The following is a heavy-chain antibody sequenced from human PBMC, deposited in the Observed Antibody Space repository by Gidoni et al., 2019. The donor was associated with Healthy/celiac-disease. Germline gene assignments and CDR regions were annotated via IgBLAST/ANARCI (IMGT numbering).Heavy chain of an antibody. CDR1: GFTCSSYA. J-gene: IGHJ4*02. CDR2: ISSHGGST. V-gene: IGHV3-64D*06. D-gene: IGHD6-19*01. Sequence: EGQLVESGGGLVQPGGPRRRSRSASGFTCSSYALLWVRQAPGKGLEYVSAISSHGGSTYYADSVQVRFTISRDNSTNTLYLQMSSLRAEDTAVYYCVKDRGGSGSYYFDYWGQGTLVTVSS. CDR3: VKDRGGSGSYYFDY.